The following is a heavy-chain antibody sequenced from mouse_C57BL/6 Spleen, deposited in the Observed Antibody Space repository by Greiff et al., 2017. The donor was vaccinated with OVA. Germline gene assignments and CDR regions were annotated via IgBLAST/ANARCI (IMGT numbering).Heavy chain of an antibody. D-gene: IGHD1-1*01. Sequence: EVMLVESGGGLVKPGGSLKLSCAASGFTFSSYAMSWVRQTPEKRLEWVATISDGGSYTYYPDNVKGRFTISRDNAKNNLYLQMSHLKSEDTAMYYCAREYYGSSYYFDYWGQGTTLTVSS. CDR3: AREYYGSSYYFDY. V-gene: IGHV5-4*01. CDR1: GFTFSSYA. J-gene: IGHJ2*01. CDR2: ISDGGSYT.